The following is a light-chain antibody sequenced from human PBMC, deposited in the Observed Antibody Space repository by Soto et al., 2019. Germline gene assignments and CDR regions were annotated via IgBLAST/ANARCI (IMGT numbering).Light chain of an antibody. CDR1: QSVSSY. CDR2: DAS. CDR3: QQRSKWPRAT. J-gene: IGKJ4*01. V-gene: IGKV3-11*01. Sequence: EIVLTQSPATLSLSPGERATLSCRASQSVSSYLAWYQQKPGQAPRLLIYDASNRATGIPARFSGSGSGTDFTLTISSLVPKDFAIYYCQQRSKWPRATFGGGTKVEIK.